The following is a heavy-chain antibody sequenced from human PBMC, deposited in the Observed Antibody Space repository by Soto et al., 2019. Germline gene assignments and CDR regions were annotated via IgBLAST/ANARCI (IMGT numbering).Heavy chain of an antibody. V-gene: IGHV3-30*18. J-gene: IGHJ4*02. Sequence: PGGSLRLSCAASGFTFSSYGMHWVRQAPGKGLEWVAVISYDGSNKYYADSVKGRFTISRDNSKNTLYLQMNSLRAEDTAVYYCAKSRAYYYDSSGYLYFDYWGQGTLVTVSS. D-gene: IGHD3-22*01. CDR1: GFTFSSYG. CDR2: ISYDGSNK. CDR3: AKSRAYYYDSSGYLYFDY.